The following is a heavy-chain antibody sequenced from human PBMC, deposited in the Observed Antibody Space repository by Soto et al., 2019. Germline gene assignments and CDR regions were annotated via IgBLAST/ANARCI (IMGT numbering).Heavy chain of an antibody. V-gene: IGHV3-30-3*01. J-gene: IGHJ4*02. CDR2: ISYDGSNK. Sequence: QVQLVESGGGVVQPGRSLRLSCAASGFTFSSCAMHWVRQAPGKGLEWVALISYDGSNKYYADSVKGRCTIARDNSKKTRYLQINSRRAEDTAVYYCARDKRDLRFLEWAYYFDSGGQGTLVTVSS. CDR3: ARDKRDLRFLEWAYYFDS. D-gene: IGHD3-3*01. CDR1: GFTFSSCA.